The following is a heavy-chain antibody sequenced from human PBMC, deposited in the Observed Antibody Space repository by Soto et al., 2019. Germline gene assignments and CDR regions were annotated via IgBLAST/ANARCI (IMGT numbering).Heavy chain of an antibody. J-gene: IGHJ6*02. V-gene: IGHV3-30*18. CDR3: AKDGGYSSSWFNSYYYYGMDV. Sequence: QVQLVESGGGVVQPGRSLRLSCAASGFTFSSYGMHWVRQAPGKGLEWVAVISYDGSNKYYADSVKGRFTISRENSKNTLYLQMNSLRAEDTAVYYCAKDGGYSSSWFNSYYYYGMDVWGQGTTVTVSS. D-gene: IGHD6-13*01. CDR1: GFTFSSYG. CDR2: ISYDGSNK.